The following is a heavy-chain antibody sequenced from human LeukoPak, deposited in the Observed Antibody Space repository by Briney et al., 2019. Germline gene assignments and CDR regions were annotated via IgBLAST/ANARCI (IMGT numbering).Heavy chain of an antibody. V-gene: IGHV3-15*04. D-gene: IGHD1-7*01. CDR2: TVSEIDGGTT. Sequence: GGSLRLSCAASGFTFNYAWMSWVRQVPGRGLEWVGQTVSEIDGGTTDYATPVKGRFTISRDDSKSTLYLQMNSLKIEDTAVYYCTTDEDWNYARKDVWGQGTTVTVSS. CDR1: GFTFNYAW. J-gene: IGHJ6*02. CDR3: TTDEDWNYARKDV.